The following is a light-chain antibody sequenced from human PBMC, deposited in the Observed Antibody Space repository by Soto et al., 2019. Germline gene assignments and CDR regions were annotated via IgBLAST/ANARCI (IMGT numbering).Light chain of an antibody. CDR2: DIT. Sequence: QSALTQPASVSGAPGVSIAIFCTGTSSDGGAYMFVSWYQQYPGKAPKLMTYDITNRPSGVSNRFSGSKAGNTASLTISGLQAEDEADYYCVSFTTSKSYVFGTGTKVTVL. V-gene: IGLV2-14*01. J-gene: IGLJ1*01. CDR3: VSFTTSKSYV. CDR1: SSDGGAYMF.